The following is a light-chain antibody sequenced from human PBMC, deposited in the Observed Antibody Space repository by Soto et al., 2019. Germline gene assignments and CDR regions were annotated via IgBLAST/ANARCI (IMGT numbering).Light chain of an antibody. CDR3: AAWDDSLLGVL. CDR1: RSNIASNT. CDR2: SNN. J-gene: IGLJ3*02. Sequence: QSVLTQPPSASGSPGQGVAISCSGSRSNIASNTVNWYQQLPGKAPKVLIYSNNQRPSGCPGRFSGSKSGTSASLVISGLQSEDEADYYCAAWDDSLLGVLFGGGTKLTVL. V-gene: IGLV1-44*01.